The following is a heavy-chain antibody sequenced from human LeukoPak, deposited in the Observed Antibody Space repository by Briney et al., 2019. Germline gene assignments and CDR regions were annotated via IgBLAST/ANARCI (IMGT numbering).Heavy chain of an antibody. D-gene: IGHD2-21*01. J-gene: IGHJ4*02. CDR2: VYISGDT. CDR3: ARLIAEVGGGTNYFDT. CDR1: GGSVTTSY. V-gene: IGHV4-4*07. Sequence: PSETLSLTCTVSGGSVTTSYWSWIRQSAGEGLEWIGRVYISGDTKYNPSLKSRVIISLDASKNQFSLSLRSVPAADTAVYYCARLIAEVGGGTNYFDTWGQGTLVTVSS.